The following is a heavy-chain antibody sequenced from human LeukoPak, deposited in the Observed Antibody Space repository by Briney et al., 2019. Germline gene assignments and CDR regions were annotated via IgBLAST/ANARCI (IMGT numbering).Heavy chain of an antibody. CDR3: ARVEYYYDSSGYGNYDAFDI. CDR1: GFTFSSNY. V-gene: IGHV3-53*01. Sequence: GGSLRLSCAASGFTFSSNYMSWVRQAPGKGLEWVSVIYSGGSTYYADSVKGRFTISRDNSKNTLYLQMNSLRAEDTAVYYCARVEYYYDSSGYGNYDAFDIWGQGTMVTVSS. J-gene: IGHJ3*02. CDR2: IYSGGST. D-gene: IGHD3-22*01.